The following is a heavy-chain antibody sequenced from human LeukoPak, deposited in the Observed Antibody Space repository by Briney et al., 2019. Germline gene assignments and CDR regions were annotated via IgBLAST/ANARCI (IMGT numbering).Heavy chain of an antibody. CDR3: ARPRGYSYGYFDY. V-gene: IGHV3-74*01. Sequence: GGSLRLSCAVSGFTFSSYRMVWVRHTPGKRPMWVSWINSDGRTTTYADSVKGRFTISRDNAKNTLYLQMNGLRAEDTAVYYCARPRGYSYGYFDYWGQGTLVTVSS. D-gene: IGHD5-18*01. CDR1: GFTFSSYR. J-gene: IGHJ4*02. CDR2: INSDGRTT.